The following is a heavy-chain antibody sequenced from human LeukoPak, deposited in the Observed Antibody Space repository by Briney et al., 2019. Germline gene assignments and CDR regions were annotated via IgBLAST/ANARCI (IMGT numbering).Heavy chain of an antibody. CDR1: GFTFSSFG. CDR3: VRGVGVSRFNYLDS. Sequence: PGGSLRLSCAASGFTFSSFGMHWVRQAPGKWLKWVAVIWYDASNIYYADSVKGRFTISRDNSKNTLYLQMNSLRDDDTAVYYCVRGVGVSRFNYLDSWGQGTLAIVSS. V-gene: IGHV3-33*01. D-gene: IGHD6-13*01. J-gene: IGHJ4*02. CDR2: IWYDASNI.